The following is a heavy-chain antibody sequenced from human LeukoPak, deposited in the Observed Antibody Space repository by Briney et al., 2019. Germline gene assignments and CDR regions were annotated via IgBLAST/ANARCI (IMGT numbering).Heavy chain of an antibody. CDR2: INPNSGGT. J-gene: IGHJ4*02. D-gene: IGHD1/OR15-1a*01. V-gene: IGHV1-2*02. Sequence: GASVKVSCKASGYTFTGYYTHWVRQAPGQGLEWMGWINPNSGGTNYAQKFQGRVTMTRDTSISTAYMELSRLRSDDTAVYYCAIEHVAGSLLDYWGQGTLVTVSS. CDR3: AIEHVAGSLLDY. CDR1: GYTFTGYY.